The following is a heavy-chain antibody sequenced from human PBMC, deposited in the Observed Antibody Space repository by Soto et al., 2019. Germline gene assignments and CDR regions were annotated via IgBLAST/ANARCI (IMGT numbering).Heavy chain of an antibody. Sequence: SQTLSLTCAISGDSVSSNSAAWNWIRQSPSRGLEWLGRTYYRSKWYNDYAVSVKSRITINPDTSKNQFSLQLNSVTPEDTAVYYCARGPLYCSSTSCYSLDPWGQGTLVTVSS. V-gene: IGHV6-1*01. J-gene: IGHJ5*02. CDR2: TYYRSKWYN. D-gene: IGHD2-2*01. CDR3: ARGPLYCSSTSCYSLDP. CDR1: GDSVSSNSAA.